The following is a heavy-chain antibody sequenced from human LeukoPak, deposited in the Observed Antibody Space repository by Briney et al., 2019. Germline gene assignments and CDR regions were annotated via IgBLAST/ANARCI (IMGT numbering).Heavy chain of an antibody. J-gene: IGHJ5*02. CDR2: ISASNGNT. V-gene: IGHV1-18*01. Sequence: ASVKVSCKASAYTFSSYAISWVRQAPGQGLEWMGWISASNGNTNYAQKLHGRVTMTTDTSTNTVYMELRSLRFDDTAVYYCARDLAGVVGVTAWFDPWGQGTLVTVSS. CDR1: AYTFSSYA. CDR3: ARDLAGVVGVTAWFDP. D-gene: IGHD1-26*01.